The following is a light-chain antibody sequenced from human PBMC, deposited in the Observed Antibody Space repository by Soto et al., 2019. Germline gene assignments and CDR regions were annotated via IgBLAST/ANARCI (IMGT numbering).Light chain of an antibody. J-gene: IGLJ1*01. V-gene: IGLV2-14*01. Sequence: QSALTQPASVSGSPGQSITISCTGTSGDIGSYNRVSWYQQHPGKAPKLIIYEVTDRPSGVSNRFSGSKSGNTASQTISGLQAQDEAEYYCSSYTNINTRACGLGTVTKV. CDR2: EVT. CDR1: SGDIGSYNR. CDR3: SSYTNINTRACG.